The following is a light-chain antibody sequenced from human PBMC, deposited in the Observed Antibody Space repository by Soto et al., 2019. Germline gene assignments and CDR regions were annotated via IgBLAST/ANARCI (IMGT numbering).Light chain of an antibody. V-gene: IGLV2-14*03. CDR2: AVH. CDR3: SSYTPSSTYV. CDR1: TSDIGGYEY. J-gene: IGLJ1*01. Sequence: QSALTQPASVSGSPGQSITISCTGSTSDIGGYEYVSWYQQYPGKAPRLIIYAVHSRPSGVSNRFSGSKSGNTASLTISGLQAEDEADYHCSSYTPSSTYVFGTWTKLTVL.